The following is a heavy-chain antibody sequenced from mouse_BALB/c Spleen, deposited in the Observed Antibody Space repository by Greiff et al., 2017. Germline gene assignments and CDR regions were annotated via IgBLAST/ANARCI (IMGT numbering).Heavy chain of an antibody. CDR3: ARGTFFAY. Sequence: EVKLMESGPGLVKPSQSLSLTCTVTGYSITSDYAWNWIRQFPGNKLEWMGYISYSGSTSYNPSLKSRISITRDTSKNQFFLQLNSVTTEDTATYYCARGTFFAYWGQGTLVTVSA. CDR2: ISYSGST. V-gene: IGHV3-2*02. CDR1: GYSITSDYA. J-gene: IGHJ3*01.